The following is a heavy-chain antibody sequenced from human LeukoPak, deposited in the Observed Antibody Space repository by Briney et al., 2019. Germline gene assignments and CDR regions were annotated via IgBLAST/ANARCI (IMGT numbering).Heavy chain of an antibody. Sequence: SETLSLTCAVYGGSFSGYYWNWIRQPPGKGLEWIGEINHSGSTNYNPSLKSRVTISVDTSKNQFSLKLSSVTAADTAVYYCASVYDSSGHYPFWGQGILVTVSS. CDR2: INHSGST. V-gene: IGHV4-34*01. D-gene: IGHD3-22*01. CDR1: GGSFSGYY. J-gene: IGHJ4*02. CDR3: ASVYDSSGHYPF.